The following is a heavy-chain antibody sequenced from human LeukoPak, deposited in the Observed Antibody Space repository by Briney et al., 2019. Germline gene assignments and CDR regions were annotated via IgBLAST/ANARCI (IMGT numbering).Heavy chain of an antibody. V-gene: IGHV4-31*03. CDR2: IYYSGST. Sequence: PSETLSLTCTVSGGPISSGGYYWSWIRQHPGKGLEWIGYIYYSGSTYYNPSLKSRVTISVDTSKNQFSLKLSSVTAADTAVYYCARYSYGYSNLDYWGQGTLVTVSS. D-gene: IGHD5-18*01. CDR1: GGPISSGGYY. CDR3: ARYSYGYSNLDY. J-gene: IGHJ4*02.